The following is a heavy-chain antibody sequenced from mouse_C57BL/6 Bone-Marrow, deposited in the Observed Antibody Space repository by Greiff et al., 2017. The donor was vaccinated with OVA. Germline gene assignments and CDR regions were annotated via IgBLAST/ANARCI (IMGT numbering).Heavy chain of an antibody. V-gene: IGHV1-5*01. CDR1: GYTFTSYW. Sequence: EVQLQQSGTVLARPGASVKMSCKTSGYTFTSYWMHWVKQRPGQGLEWIGAIYPGNSDTSYNQKFKGKAKLTAVTSASTAYMELSSLTNEDSAVYYCTRTHYYYGSSYDYYFDYWGQGTTLTVSS. CDR2: IYPGNSDT. D-gene: IGHD1-1*01. CDR3: TRTHYYYGSSYDYYFDY. J-gene: IGHJ2*01.